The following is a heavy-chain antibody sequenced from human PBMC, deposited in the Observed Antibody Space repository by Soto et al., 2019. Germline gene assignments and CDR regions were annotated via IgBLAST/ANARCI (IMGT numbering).Heavy chain of an antibody. Sequence: GASVKVSCKASGYTFTSYGISWVRQAPGQGLEWMGWISAYNGNTNYAQKLQGRVTMTTDTSTSTAYMELRSLRSDDTAVYYCARGIGWDCSSTSCYAYYFDYWGQGTLVTVSS. J-gene: IGHJ4*02. CDR1: GYTFTSYG. CDR3: ARGIGWDCSSTSCYAYYFDY. V-gene: IGHV1-18*01. CDR2: ISAYNGNT. D-gene: IGHD2-2*01.